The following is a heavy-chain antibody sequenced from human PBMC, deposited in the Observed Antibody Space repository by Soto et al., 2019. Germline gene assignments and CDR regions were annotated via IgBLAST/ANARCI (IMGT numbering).Heavy chain of an antibody. CDR1: GFTFSSTA. CDR2: TSGSGGGT. Sequence: EVQLLESGGGLVKPGGSLRLSCVASGFTFSSTAMSWVRQAPGKGLEWVSHITSGSGGGTYYSDAVKGWLTISRDSAKTTLYIQMNILRVEGRGLYYCGKGTWGALDIWGDATLVTVSS. D-gene: IGHD7-27*01. CDR3: GKGTWGALDI. J-gene: IGHJ3*02. V-gene: IGHV3-23*01.